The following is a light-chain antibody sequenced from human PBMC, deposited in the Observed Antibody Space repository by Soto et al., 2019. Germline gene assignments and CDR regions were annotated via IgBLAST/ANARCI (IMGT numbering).Light chain of an antibody. J-gene: IGKJ1*01. CDR3: MQASQLRT. Sequence: IVLTQTPLSSADSPGQPGPFSCKASETLVHSDGKTYLGWLHLRPGQPPRLLIYQISKRPPGVPDRFSGGGAGTNFTLKISRVEPEDVGIFYCMQASQLRTFGQGTKVDI. V-gene: IGKV2-24*01. CDR1: ETLVHSDGKTY. CDR2: QIS.